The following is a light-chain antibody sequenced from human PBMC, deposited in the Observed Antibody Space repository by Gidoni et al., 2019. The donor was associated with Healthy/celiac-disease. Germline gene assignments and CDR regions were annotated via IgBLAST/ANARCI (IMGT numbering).Light chain of an antibody. V-gene: IGKV3-20*01. J-gene: IGKJ4*01. CDR3: QQYGSSRALT. CDR1: QSVSSSY. CDR2: GAS. Sequence: EIVLTQSPGILSLSPGERATLSCRASQSVSSSYLAWYQQKPGQAPRLLIYGASSKATGIPDRFSGSGSGTDFTLTISRLEPEDFAVYYCQQYGSSRALTFGGGTKVEIK.